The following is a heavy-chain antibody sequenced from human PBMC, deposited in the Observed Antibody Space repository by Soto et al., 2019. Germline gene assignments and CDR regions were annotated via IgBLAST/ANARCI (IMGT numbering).Heavy chain of an antibody. V-gene: IGHV3-66*01. D-gene: IGHD5-18*01. J-gene: IGHJ4*02. Sequence: GGSLRLSCAASGFTVSSYYMTWVRQAPGKGLQWVSVIYSGGNTYYADSVKGRFTISRDNSKNTLYLQMSSLRAEDTAVYYCVKILQYSYGLPHWGQGTLVTVSS. CDR1: GFTVSSYY. CDR2: IYSGGNT. CDR3: VKILQYSYGLPH.